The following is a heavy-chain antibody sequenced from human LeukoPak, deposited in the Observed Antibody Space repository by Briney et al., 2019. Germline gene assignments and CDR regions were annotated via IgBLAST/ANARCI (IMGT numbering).Heavy chain of an antibody. CDR3: TRAPSYSSGWDGYYGFDY. V-gene: IGHV3-49*03. CDR1: GFTFGDYA. CDR2: IRSKTYGGTT. Sequence: PGGSLRLSCTASGFTFGDYAVSWFRQAPGKGLEWVGFIRSKTYGGTTEYAASAKGRFTISRDDSKSIAYLQMNSLKTEDTAVYYCTRAPSYSSGWDGYYGFDYWGQGTLVTVSS. J-gene: IGHJ4*02. D-gene: IGHD6-19*01.